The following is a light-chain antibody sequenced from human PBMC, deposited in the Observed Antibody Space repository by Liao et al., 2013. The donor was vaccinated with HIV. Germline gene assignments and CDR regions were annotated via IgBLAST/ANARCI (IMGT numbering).Light chain of an antibody. CDR2: QDS. V-gene: IGLV3-1*01. J-gene: IGLJ2*01. CDR1: KLGDED. Sequence: SYDLTQSSSVSVSPGQTASITCSGDKLGDEDVCWYQQKPGQSPVLVIYQDSKRPSGIPERFSGSNSGNTATLTISGTQAMDEADYYCQAWDSSNVVFGGGTKLTVL. CDR3: QAWDSSNVV.